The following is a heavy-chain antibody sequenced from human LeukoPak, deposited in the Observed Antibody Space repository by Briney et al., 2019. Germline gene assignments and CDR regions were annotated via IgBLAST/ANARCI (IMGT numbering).Heavy chain of an antibody. CDR3: ARDKTTVKGPHFDY. V-gene: IGHV4-4*07. CDR1: GDSISSYY. Sequence: SETLSLTCTVSGDSISSYYWSWIRQPAGKGLEWIGRIYSSGSTNYNPSLKSRVTISVDTSKNQFSLKLNSVTAADTAVYYCARDKTTVKGPHFDYWGQGTLVTVSS. CDR2: IYSSGST. D-gene: IGHD4-17*01. J-gene: IGHJ4*02.